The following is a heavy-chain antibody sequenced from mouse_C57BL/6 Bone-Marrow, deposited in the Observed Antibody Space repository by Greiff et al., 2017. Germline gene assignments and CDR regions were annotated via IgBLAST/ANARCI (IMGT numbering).Heavy chain of an antibody. V-gene: IGHV5-6*03. J-gene: IGHJ1*03. CDR2: ISSGGSYT. Sequence: EVKLVESGGGLVKPGGSLKLSCAASGFTFSSYGMSWVRQTPDKRLEWVATISSGGSYTYYPDSVKGRFTISRDNAKNTLYLQMSSLKSEDTAMYYCARRGFYYGSRGYFDVWGTGTTVTVSS. CDR3: ARRGFYYGSRGYFDV. D-gene: IGHD1-1*01. CDR1: GFTFSSYG.